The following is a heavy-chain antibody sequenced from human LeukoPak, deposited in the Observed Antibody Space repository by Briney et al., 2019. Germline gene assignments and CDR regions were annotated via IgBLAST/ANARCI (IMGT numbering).Heavy chain of an antibody. Sequence: ASVKVSCKASGYTFTGYYMHWVRQAPGQGLEWMGWINPNSGGTNYAQKFQGRVTTTRDTSISTAYMELSRLRSDDTAVYYCARDLFGSRVGYYMDVWGKGTTVTVSS. CDR3: ARDLFGSRVGYYMDV. CDR2: INPNSGGT. V-gene: IGHV1-2*02. J-gene: IGHJ6*03. CDR1: GYTFTGYY. D-gene: IGHD2-15*01.